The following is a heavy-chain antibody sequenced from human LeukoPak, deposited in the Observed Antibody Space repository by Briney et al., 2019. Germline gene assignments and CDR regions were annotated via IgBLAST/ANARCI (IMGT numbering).Heavy chain of an antibody. V-gene: IGHV4-59*08. CDR3: ASGVAAAGNYYYYGMDV. CDR1: GGSISRYY. J-gene: IGHJ6*04. D-gene: IGHD6-13*01. CDR2: IYYSGST. Sequence: SDTLSLTCTVSGGSISRYYWSWLRQPPAKGLEWIGYIYYSGSTNYNPSLKSRVTISVDTSKDQFSLKLSSVAAADTAVYYCASGVAAAGNYYYYGMDVWGEGPTVTVSS.